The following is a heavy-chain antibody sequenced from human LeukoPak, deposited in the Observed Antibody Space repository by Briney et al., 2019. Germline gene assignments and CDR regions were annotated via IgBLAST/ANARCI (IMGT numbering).Heavy chain of an antibody. CDR2: ISGSGGST. CDR3: ARPSSPYYYYYGMDV. CDR1: GFTFSSYA. Sequence: PGGSLRLSCAASGFTFSSYAMNWVRQAPGKGLEWVSAISGSGGSTYYGDSVKGRFTISRDNSKNTLYLQMNSLRAEDTALYYCARPSSPYYYYYGMDVWGQGTTVTVSS. J-gene: IGHJ6*02. V-gene: IGHV3-23*01. D-gene: IGHD1-26*01.